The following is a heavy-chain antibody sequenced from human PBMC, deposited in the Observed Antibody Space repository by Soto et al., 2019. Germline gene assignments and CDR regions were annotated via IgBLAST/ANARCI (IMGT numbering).Heavy chain of an antibody. J-gene: IGHJ5*02. Sequence: EVQLVESRGGLVQPGGSLRLSCAASGFTFSSYEMNWVRQAPGKGLEWVSSISSSGNPINYADSVKGRFTISRDNAKNSLYLQMNSLRAEDTAVYYCVRSWGVYCSSTRCYSPWFDPWGQGTLVTVSS. CDR2: ISSSGNPI. CDR3: VRSWGVYCSSTRCYSPWFDP. V-gene: IGHV3-48*03. CDR1: GFTFSSYE. D-gene: IGHD2-2*02.